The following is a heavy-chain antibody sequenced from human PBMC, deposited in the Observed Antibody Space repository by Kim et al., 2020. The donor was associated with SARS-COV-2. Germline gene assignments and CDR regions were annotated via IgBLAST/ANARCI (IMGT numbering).Heavy chain of an antibody. CDR2: ISGSGGST. CDR1: GYTFSSYD. Sequence: GGSLRLSCAASGYTFSSYDMSWVRQAPGKGLEWVSAISGSGGSTYYADSVKGRFTISRDNSKNTLYLQMNSLRAEDTAVYYCATPLSYDSSGYYSYWGQGTLVTVSS. J-gene: IGHJ4*02. D-gene: IGHD3-22*01. V-gene: IGHV3-23*01. CDR3: ATPLSYDSSGYYSY.